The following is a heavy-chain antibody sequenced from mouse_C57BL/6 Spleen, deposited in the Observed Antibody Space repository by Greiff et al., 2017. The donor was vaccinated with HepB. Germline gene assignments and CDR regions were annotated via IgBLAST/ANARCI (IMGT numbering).Heavy chain of an antibody. V-gene: IGHV5-16*01. Sequence: EVKLMESEGGLVQPGSSMKLSCTASGFTFSDYYMAWVRQVPEKGLEWVANINYDGSSTYYLDSLKSRFIISRDNAKNILYLQMSSLKSEDTATYYCARVDSSGYVGYWGQGTSVTVSS. J-gene: IGHJ4*01. D-gene: IGHD3-2*02. CDR2: INYDGSST. CDR1: GFTFSDYY. CDR3: ARVDSSGYVGY.